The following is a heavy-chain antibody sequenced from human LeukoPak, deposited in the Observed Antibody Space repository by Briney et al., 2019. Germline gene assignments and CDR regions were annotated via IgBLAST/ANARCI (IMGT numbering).Heavy chain of an antibody. CDR3: ASSSLRGSDAFDI. CDR2: TYYRSKWYN. V-gene: IGHV6-1*01. J-gene: IGHJ3*02. Sequence: SQTLSLTCAISGDSVSRNSAAWNWIRQSPSRCLEWLGRTYYRSKWYNDYAVSVKSRISISPDTSKNQFSLQLNSVTPEDTAVYYCASSSLRGSDAFDIWGQGTMVTVSS. D-gene: IGHD3-16*01. CDR1: GDSVSRNSAA.